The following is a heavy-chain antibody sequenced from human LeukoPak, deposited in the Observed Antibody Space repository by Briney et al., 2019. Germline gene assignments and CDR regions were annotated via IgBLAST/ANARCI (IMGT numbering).Heavy chain of an antibody. CDR3: AKAGYSSGWTRYYGMDV. D-gene: IGHD6-19*01. Sequence: GGSLRLSCAASGFSLRSYGMHWVRQAPGEGLEWVAIIWNDGINKYYADSVKGRFTISRDDSKNTLFLQMNSLRPDDTAVYYCAKAGYSSGWTRYYGMDVWGQGTRVAVSS. CDR1: GFSLRSYG. V-gene: IGHV3-30*02. J-gene: IGHJ6*02. CDR2: IWNDGINK.